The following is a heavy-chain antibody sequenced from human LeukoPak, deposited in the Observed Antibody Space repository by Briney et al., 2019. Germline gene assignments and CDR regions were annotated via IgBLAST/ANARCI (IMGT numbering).Heavy chain of an antibody. CDR1: GFTFSSYS. Sequence: PGGSLRLSCAASGFTFSSYSMNWVRQAPGKGLEWVSSISSSSSYIYYADSVKGRFTISRDNAKNSLYLQMNSLRAEDTAVYYCARDRELPAVDALDIWGQGTMVTVSS. CDR2: ISSSSSYI. D-gene: IGHD1-26*01. J-gene: IGHJ3*02. V-gene: IGHV3-21*01. CDR3: ARDRELPAVDALDI.